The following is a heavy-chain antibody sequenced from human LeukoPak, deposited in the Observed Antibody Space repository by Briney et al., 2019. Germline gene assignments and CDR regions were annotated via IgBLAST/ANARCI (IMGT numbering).Heavy chain of an antibody. Sequence: GGSLRLSCAASGFTFSDYYMGWIRQAPRKGLEWISYIRGSGGDIHYADSVKGRFTISRDNAKSSLYLQMNSLRAEDTAVYYCARDIVAAGLFFDYWGQGTLVTVSS. CDR1: GFTFSDYY. J-gene: IGHJ4*02. CDR3: ARDIVAAGLFFDY. V-gene: IGHV3-11*04. D-gene: IGHD6-13*01. CDR2: IRGSGGDI.